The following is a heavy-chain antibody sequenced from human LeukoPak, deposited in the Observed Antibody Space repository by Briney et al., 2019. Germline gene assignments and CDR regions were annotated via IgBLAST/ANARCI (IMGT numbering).Heavy chain of an antibody. CDR3: ARGRGYSSSN. Sequence: SETLSLTCAVYGGSFSGYYWSWIRQPPGKGLEWIGEINHSGSTNYNPSLKSRVTISVDTSKNQFSLKLSSVTAADTAVYYCARGRGYSSSNWGQGTLVTVSS. D-gene: IGHD6-13*01. V-gene: IGHV4-34*01. J-gene: IGHJ4*02. CDR2: INHSGST. CDR1: GGSFSGYY.